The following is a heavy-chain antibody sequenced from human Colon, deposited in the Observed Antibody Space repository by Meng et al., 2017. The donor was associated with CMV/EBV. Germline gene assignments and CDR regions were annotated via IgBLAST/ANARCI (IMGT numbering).Heavy chain of an antibody. CDR3: ARVGGGSFLRGYLEH. Sequence: ASVKVSCKTSGYTFTAYYIHWVRQAPGQGLEWMGWIDPNIGVTDYSQKFQGRVTMTSDMSIDTAYMELSRLGSDDTAVYYCARVGGGSFLRGYLEHWGQGSLVTVSS. CDR2: IDPNIGVT. D-gene: IGHD1-26*01. V-gene: IGHV1-2*02. J-gene: IGHJ1*01. CDR1: GYTFTAYY.